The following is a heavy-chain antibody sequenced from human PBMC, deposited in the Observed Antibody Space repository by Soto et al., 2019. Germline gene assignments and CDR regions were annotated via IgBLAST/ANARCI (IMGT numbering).Heavy chain of an antibody. J-gene: IGHJ4*02. Sequence: GASVKVSCKASGYTFTGYYMHWVRQAPGQGLEWMGWINPNSGGTNYAQKFQGRVTMTRDTSISTAYMELSRLRSDDTAVYYCARGLITMVRGVLPDTNSLAYWGQGTLVTVSS. CDR2: INPNSGGT. V-gene: IGHV1-2*02. D-gene: IGHD3-10*01. CDR3: ARGLITMVRGVLPDTNSLAY. CDR1: GYTFTGYY.